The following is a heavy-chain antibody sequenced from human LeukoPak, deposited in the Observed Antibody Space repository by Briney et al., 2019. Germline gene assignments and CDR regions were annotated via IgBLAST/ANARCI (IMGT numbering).Heavy chain of an antibody. Sequence: PSETLSLTCAVSGGSISSGGYSWSWIRQAPGKGLEWIGYLYYNGDTDYNPSLKSRVTISLDTSKTQFSLKLSSVTAADTAIYFCARRTVLIATRDYYYYGMDVWGQGTTVTVSS. V-gene: IGHV4-61*08. CDR1: GGSISSGGYS. J-gene: IGHJ6*02. CDR3: ARRTVLIATRDYYYYGMDV. CDR2: LYYNGDT. D-gene: IGHD2-15*01.